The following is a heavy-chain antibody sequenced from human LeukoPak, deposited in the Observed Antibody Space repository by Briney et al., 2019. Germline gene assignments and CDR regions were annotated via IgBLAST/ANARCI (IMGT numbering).Heavy chain of an antibody. J-gene: IGHJ4*02. CDR2: ISSSSSYI. V-gene: IGHV3-21*01. CDR3: AREMSSSSWRYFDY. Sequence: PGGSLRLSCAASGFTFSSYSMNWVRQAPGKGLEWVSSISSSSSYIYYADSVKGRFTTSRDNAKNSLYLQMNSLRAEDTAVYYCAREMSSSSWRYFDYWGQGTLVTVSS. D-gene: IGHD6-13*01. CDR1: GFTFSSYS.